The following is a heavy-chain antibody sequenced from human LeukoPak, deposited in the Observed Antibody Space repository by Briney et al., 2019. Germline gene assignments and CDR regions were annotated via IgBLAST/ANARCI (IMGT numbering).Heavy chain of an antibody. J-gene: IGHJ4*02. Sequence: GSLKISCKASEYSFTSYWIGWVRQMPGKGLEWVGNIQPGNPEIRYSPSFQGQVTLSADKSISTAYLQWSSLKASDTAMYYCARRYYYYDRSGFYYYFDTWGQGTQVTVTS. CDR1: EYSFTSYW. D-gene: IGHD3-22*01. CDR2: IQPGNPEI. CDR3: ARRYYYYDRSGFYYYFDT. V-gene: IGHV5-51*01.